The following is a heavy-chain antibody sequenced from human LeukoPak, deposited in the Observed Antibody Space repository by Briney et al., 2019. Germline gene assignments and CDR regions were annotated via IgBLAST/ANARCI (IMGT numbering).Heavy chain of an antibody. J-gene: IGHJ4*02. Sequence: RGSLRLSCAASGFTVITNDMTWVRQAPGKGLEWVSVLYSDGNTKYADSVQGRFTISRDNSKNTLYLEMSSLSPDDTAVYYCARGVEPLAANTLAYWGQGTLVTVSS. D-gene: IGHD1-14*01. CDR3: ARGVEPLAANTLAY. V-gene: IGHV3-53*01. CDR1: GFTVITND. CDR2: LYSDGNT.